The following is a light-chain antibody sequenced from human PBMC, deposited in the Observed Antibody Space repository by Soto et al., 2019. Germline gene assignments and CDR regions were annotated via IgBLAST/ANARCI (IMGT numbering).Light chain of an antibody. CDR1: QRLSASD. Sequence: VLTQSPGTLSLSPGQRATLSCRASQRLSASDIAWYQQKPGQAPKFIIYGVYSRATGIPDRFSGSGSGTDFTPTISRLEPEDFAVYHCQQYGSSPLITCGQGTRLEIK. CDR3: QQYGSSPLIT. CDR2: GVY. J-gene: IGKJ5*01. V-gene: IGKV3-20*01.